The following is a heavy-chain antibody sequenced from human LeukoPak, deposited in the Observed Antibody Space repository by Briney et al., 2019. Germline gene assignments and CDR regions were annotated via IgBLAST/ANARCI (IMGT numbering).Heavy chain of an antibody. CDR2: IYPGDSDT. CDR3: ASTGCSGGSCYSIYFQH. Sequence: GESLKISCKGSGYSFTSYWIGWVRQMPGKGPEWMGIIYPGDSDTRYSPSFQGQVTISADKSISTAYLQWSSLKASDTAMYYCASTGCSGGSCYSIYFQHWGQGTLVTVSS. V-gene: IGHV5-51*01. D-gene: IGHD2-15*01. CDR1: GYSFTSYW. J-gene: IGHJ1*01.